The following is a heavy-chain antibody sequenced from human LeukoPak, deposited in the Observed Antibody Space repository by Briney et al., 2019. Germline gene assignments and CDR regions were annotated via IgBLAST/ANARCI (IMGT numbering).Heavy chain of an antibody. J-gene: IGHJ4*02. V-gene: IGHV3-48*01. Sequence: PGGSLRLSCAASGFTFGSYTMNWVRQAPGKGLEWVSYISSSSDTKYYADSVKGRFTISRDNAKNSLYLQMNSLRAEDTAVYYCARGGQKYYGSGRYNTPPFDYWGQGTLVTVSS. CDR1: GFTFGSYT. D-gene: IGHD3-10*01. CDR3: ARGGQKYYGSGRYNTPPFDY. CDR2: ISSSSDTK.